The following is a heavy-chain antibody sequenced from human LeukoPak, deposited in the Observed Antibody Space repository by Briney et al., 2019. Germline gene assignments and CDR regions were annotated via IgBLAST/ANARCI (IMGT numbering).Heavy chain of an antibody. D-gene: IGHD2-2*01. V-gene: IGHV4-31*11. CDR2: IYYSGST. CDR1: GGSISSGGYS. Sequence: SETLSLTCAVSGGSISSGGYSWSWIRQHQGKGLEWIGYIYYSGSTYYNPSLKSRVTISVDTSKNQFSLKLSSVTAADTAVYYCASRYCSSTSCYGLDAFDIWGQGTMVTVSS. CDR3: ASRYCSSTSCYGLDAFDI. J-gene: IGHJ3*02.